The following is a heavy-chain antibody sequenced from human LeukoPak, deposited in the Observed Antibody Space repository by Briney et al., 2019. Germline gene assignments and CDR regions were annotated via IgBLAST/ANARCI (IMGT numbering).Heavy chain of an antibody. Sequence: SETLSLTCTVSGYYISSGYYWGWIRLPPGKGLEWIGSISPTGTAYYNPSLKSRITISVDTSKNQFSLKLSSVTAADTAVYYCARGSPYVYWGQGTLVTVSS. D-gene: IGHD1-26*01. V-gene: IGHV4-38-2*02. CDR2: ISPTGTA. CDR3: ARGSPYVY. CDR1: GYYISSGYY. J-gene: IGHJ4*02.